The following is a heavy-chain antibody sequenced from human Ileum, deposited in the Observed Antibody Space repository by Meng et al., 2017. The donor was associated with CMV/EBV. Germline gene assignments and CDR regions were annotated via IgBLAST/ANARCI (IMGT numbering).Heavy chain of an antibody. D-gene: IGHD2-2*01. V-gene: IGHV3-7*01. CDR2: IQREGSEQ. Sequence: GESLKISCAASGFTFRTYWMTWVRQAPGKGLEWVANIQREGSEQYYADSVQGRFIVSRDNAKNSVYLQMNSLRAEDTAVYYCARDIVVVPAAMGNSVDWFDPWGQGTLVTVSS. CDR1: GFTFRTYW. CDR3: ARDIVVVPAAMGNSVDWFDP. J-gene: IGHJ5*02.